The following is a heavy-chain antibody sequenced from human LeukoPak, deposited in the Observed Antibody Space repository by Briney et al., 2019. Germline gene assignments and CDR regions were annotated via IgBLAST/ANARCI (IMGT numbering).Heavy chain of an antibody. J-gene: IGHJ4*02. D-gene: IGHD1-26*01. CDR3: AKDLGRYRNNFFDY. CDR2: INAGGGVT. V-gene: IGHV3-23*01. Sequence: PGGSLRLSCAASGFTFNNYAMNWVRQAPGKGLEWVSLINAGGGVTHYADSVKGRFTISRDDSKNTLYLQMNSLRADDTAVYYCAKDLGRYRNNFFDYWGQGNLVTVSS. CDR1: GFTFNNYA.